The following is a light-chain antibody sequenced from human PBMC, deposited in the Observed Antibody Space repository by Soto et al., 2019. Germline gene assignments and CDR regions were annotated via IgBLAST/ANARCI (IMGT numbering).Light chain of an antibody. V-gene: IGKV1-27*01. CDR2: AAS. CDR3: QKYTDAPT. J-gene: IGKJ4*01. CDR1: QGISNY. Sequence: DIQMTQSPSSLSASVGDRVTITCRASQGISNYLAWYQQKPGKVPELLIYAASTLQSGVPSRFSGSGSGTAFTLTISGLHPEDAATYYYQKYTDAPTFGGGTKMEIK.